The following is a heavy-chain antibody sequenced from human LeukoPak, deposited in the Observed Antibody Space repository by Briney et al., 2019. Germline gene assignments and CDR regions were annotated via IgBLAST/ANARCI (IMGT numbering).Heavy chain of an antibody. Sequence: GGSLRLSCAASGFTFSSYSMNWVRQAPGKGLEWVSSISSSSSYIYYADSVKGRFTISRDNAKNPLYLQMNSLRAEDTAVYYCAREGSHYSCGYNYWGQGTLVTVSS. CDR1: GFTFSSYS. CDR2: ISSSSSYI. V-gene: IGHV3-21*01. J-gene: IGHJ4*02. CDR3: AREGSHYSCGYNY. D-gene: IGHD5-18*01.